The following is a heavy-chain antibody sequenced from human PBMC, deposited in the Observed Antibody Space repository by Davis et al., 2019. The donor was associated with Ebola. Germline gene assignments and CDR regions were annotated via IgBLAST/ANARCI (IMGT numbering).Heavy chain of an antibody. D-gene: IGHD6-13*01. CDR2: ISAYNGNT. J-gene: IGHJ4*02. V-gene: IGHV1-18*01. CDR3: ARAAYSSSWYIKLDY. Sequence: ASVKVSCKVSGYTLTELSIHWVRQAPGQGLEWMGWISAYNGNTNYAQKLQGRVTMTTDTSTSTAYMELRSLRSDDTAVYYCARAAYSSSWYIKLDYWGQGTLVTVSS. CDR1: GYTLTELS.